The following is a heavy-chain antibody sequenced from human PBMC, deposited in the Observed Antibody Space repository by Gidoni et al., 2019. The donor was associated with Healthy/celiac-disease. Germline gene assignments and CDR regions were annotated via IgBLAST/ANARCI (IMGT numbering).Heavy chain of an antibody. CDR3: ARDAVAGTAFDY. J-gene: IGHJ4*02. CDR1: GFTFSSYG. D-gene: IGHD6-19*01. CDR2: IWYDGSNK. V-gene: IGHV3-33*01. Sequence: QVQLVESGGGVVQPGRSLRLSCAAPGFTFSSYGMHWVRQAPGKGLEWVAVIWYDGSNKYYADSVKGRFTISRDNSKNTLYLQMNSLRAEDTAVYYCARDAVAGTAFDYWGQGTLVTVSS.